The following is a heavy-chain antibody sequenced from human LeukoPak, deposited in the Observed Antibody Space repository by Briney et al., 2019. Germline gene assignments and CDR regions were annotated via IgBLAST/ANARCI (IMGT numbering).Heavy chain of an antibody. CDR3: ARPPWGISAAAMDV. J-gene: IGHJ6*03. V-gene: IGHV3-11*04. Sequence: PGGSLRLSCAASGFTLSDYYMSWIRQAPGKGLEWVSYISSSGSTIYYADSVKGRFTISRDNAKNSLYLQKNSLRAEDTAVYYCARPPWGISAAAMDVWGKGTTVTVSS. D-gene: IGHD6-13*01. CDR1: GFTLSDYY. CDR2: ISSSGSTI.